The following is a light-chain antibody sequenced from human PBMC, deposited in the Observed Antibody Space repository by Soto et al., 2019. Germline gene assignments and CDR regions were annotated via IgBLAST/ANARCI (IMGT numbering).Light chain of an antibody. CDR2: DAS. Sequence: DIQMTQSPSTLSSSAGDRVTITCRANQSVSSWLAWYQQKPGKAPKLLIYDASSLESGVPSRFSGSGSGTEFTLTISSLQPDDFATYYCQQYNSYSTFGQGTKVDI. CDR3: QQYNSYST. CDR1: QSVSSW. V-gene: IGKV1-5*01. J-gene: IGKJ1*01.